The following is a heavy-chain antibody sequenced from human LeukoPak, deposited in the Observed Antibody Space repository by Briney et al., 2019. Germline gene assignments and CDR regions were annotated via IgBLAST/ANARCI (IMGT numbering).Heavy chain of an antibody. CDR2: ISAYNGNT. CDR1: GYTFTSYG. J-gene: IGHJ5*02. V-gene: IGHV1-18*01. D-gene: IGHD4-17*01. Sequence: ASVTVSCKSSGYTFTSYGISWVRQAPGQGLEWMGRISAYNGNTNYAHKFQGRVTMTTDTSTSTAYMELRSLRSDDTAVYYCARSTVTTFGVDWFDPWGQGTLVTVSS. CDR3: ARSTVTTFGVDWFDP.